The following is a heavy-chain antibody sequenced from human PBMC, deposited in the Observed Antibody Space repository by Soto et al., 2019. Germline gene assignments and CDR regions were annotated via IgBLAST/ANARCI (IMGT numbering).Heavy chain of an antibody. CDR2: ISSNGGST. J-gene: IGHJ6*03. D-gene: IGHD2-2*01. CDR3: ARPPRRVPAVNYYYYMDV. CDR1: GFTFSSYA. V-gene: IGHV3-64*01. Sequence: PGGSLRLSCAASGFTFSSYAMHWVRQAPGKGLEYVSAISSNGGSTYYANSVKGRFTISRDNSKNTLYLQMGSLRAEDMAVYYCARPPRRVPAVNYYYYMDVWGKGTTVTVSS.